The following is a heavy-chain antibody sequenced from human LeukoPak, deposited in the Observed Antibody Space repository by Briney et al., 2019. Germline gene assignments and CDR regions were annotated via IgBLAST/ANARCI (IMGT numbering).Heavy chain of an antibody. CDR1: GYTFTSYY. D-gene: IGHD6-19*01. CDR2: INPSGGST. V-gene: IGHV1-46*01. J-gene: IGHJ4*02. Sequence: ASVKVSCKASGYTFTSYYMHWVRQAPGQGLEWMGIINPSGGSTSYAQKFQGRVTMTRETSTSTVYMELSSLRSEDTAVYYCACYSSGWSEDYWGRGTLVTVSS. CDR3: ACYSSGWSEDY.